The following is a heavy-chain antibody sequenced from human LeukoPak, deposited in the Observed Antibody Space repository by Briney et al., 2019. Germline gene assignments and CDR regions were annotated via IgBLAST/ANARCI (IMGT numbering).Heavy chain of an antibody. CDR3: ARGYGSGSYYEIDAFDI. J-gene: IGHJ3*02. CDR2: IGTAGDT. Sequence: GGSLRLSCAASGFTFSSYDMHWVRQATGKGLEWVSAIGTAGDTYYPGSVKGRFTISRENTKNSLYLQMNSLRAGDTAVYYCARGYGSGSYYEIDAFDIWGQGTMVTVSS. CDR1: GFTFSSYD. V-gene: IGHV3-13*04. D-gene: IGHD3-10*01.